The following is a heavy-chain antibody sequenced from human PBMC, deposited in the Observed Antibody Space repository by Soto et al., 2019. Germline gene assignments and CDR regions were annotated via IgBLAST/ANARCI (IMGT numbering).Heavy chain of an antibody. CDR2: ISGRSSAT. CDR3: ATVSIASRPDFDY. J-gene: IGHJ4*02. CDR1: GFSFRSYD. D-gene: IGHD6-6*01. Sequence: EVQLLESGGGLVQPGGSLRLSCAASGFSFRSYDISWVRQPPGKGLEWVSLISGRSSATYYADSVKGRFTISRDNSKKTLFLQMNSLRADDTAVYYCATVSIASRPDFDYWGQGTLVIVSS. V-gene: IGHV3-23*01.